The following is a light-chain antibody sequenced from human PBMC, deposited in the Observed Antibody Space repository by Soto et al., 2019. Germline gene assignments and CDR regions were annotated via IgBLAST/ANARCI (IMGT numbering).Light chain of an antibody. J-gene: IGKJ1*01. CDR2: AAS. CDR1: QDIGTY. V-gene: IGKV1-16*01. CDR3: QQYENYWT. Sequence: DIQMTQSPSTLSASVVSRVSITCRATQDIGTYLAWYQQIPGKAPKLLIYAASSLQSGVPSRFSGSGSGTEFSLTISNLQPDDCATYYCQQYENYWTFGQGTKVDIK.